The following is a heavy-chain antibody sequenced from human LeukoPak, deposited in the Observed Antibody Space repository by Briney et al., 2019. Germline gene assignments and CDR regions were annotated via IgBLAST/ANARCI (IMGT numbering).Heavy chain of an antibody. CDR2: ISGSGGST. D-gene: IGHD3-9*01. CDR3: AKTDFWSGYLRYFDWLTFDY. CDR1: GFTFSSYA. J-gene: IGHJ4*02. Sequence: GGSLRLSCAASGFTFSSYAMHWVRQAPGKGLEWVSAISGSGGSTYYADSVKGRFTISRDNSKNTLYLQMNSLRAEDTAVYYCAKTDFWSGYLRYFDWLTFDYWGQGTLVTVSS. V-gene: IGHV3-23*01.